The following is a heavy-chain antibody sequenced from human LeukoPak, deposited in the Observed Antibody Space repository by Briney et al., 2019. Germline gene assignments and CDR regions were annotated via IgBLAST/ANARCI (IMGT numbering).Heavy chain of an antibody. CDR2: IGVGGGNT. CDR3: AAEIYGGNTDCCTFDF. CDR1: GFTFSRSA. D-gene: IGHD4-23*01. V-gene: IGHV1-58*01. Sequence: ASVKVSCKTSGFTFSRSAVQWVRQARGQGLEWIGWIGVGGGNTNYAQRVQDRVTITRDMSTRTAYMELSSLRSEDTAVYYCAAEIYGGNTDCCTFDFWGPGTPVTVSS. J-gene: IGHJ3*01.